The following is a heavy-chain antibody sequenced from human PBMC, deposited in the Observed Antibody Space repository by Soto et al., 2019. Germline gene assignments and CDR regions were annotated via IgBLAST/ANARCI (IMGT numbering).Heavy chain of an antibody. CDR3: SRAGYCGHGCYYYFDY. CDR2: IKPDGSAT. J-gene: IGHJ4*02. CDR1: GFTFGSYW. Sequence: EVQLVESGGGLVQPGGSLRLSCAVSGFTFGSYWMNWVRLIPGKGLEWVAYIKPDGSATYYVDSVKGRFTISRDNAKNSLYMQINSLRVEDTSVYYCSRAGYCGHGCYYYFDYWGQGTLVTVSS. V-gene: IGHV3-7*01. D-gene: IGHD2-21*02.